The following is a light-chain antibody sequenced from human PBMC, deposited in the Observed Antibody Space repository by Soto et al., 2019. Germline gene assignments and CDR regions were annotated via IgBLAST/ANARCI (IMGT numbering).Light chain of an antibody. CDR1: SSDVGGYNY. V-gene: IGLV2-14*01. CDR2: GVT. J-gene: IGLJ1*01. CDR3: GSYASASTLLYL. Sequence: QSALTQPASVSGSPGQSITISCTGTSSDVGGYNYVSWYQQHPGIAPKLLIYGVTNRPSGVSTRFSGSNSGNTASRTNAGVQAEDEAVLHCGSYASASTLLYLFGTGTKLTV.